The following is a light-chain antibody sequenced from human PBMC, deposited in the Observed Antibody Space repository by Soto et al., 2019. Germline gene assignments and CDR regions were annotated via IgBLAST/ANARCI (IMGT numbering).Light chain of an antibody. CDR3: QQYNSYPWT. J-gene: IGKJ1*01. V-gene: IGKV1-5*03. CDR1: QSISSW. CDR2: KAS. Sequence: DIQMTQSPSTLSASVGDRVTITCRASQSISSWLAWYQQKPGKAPKLLIYKASSLESGVTSSFSGSGSGTEFTLTISSLQPDDFATYYCQQYNSYPWTFGQVTKVEIK.